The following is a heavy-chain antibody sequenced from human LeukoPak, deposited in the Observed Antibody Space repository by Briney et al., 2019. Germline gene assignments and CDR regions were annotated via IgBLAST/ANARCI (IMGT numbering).Heavy chain of an antibody. CDR2: IIASGDRT. CDR3: AKDGVAPGSGGDFFDY. Sequence: PGGSLRLSCAASGFTFNNYAMGWVRQAPGMGLGWVSSIIASGDRTYYADSVKGRFTISRDNSKNTLYLQVNSLRAEDTAVYYCAKDGVAPGSGGDFFDYWGQGTLVTVSS. V-gene: IGHV3-23*01. J-gene: IGHJ4*02. D-gene: IGHD3-10*01. CDR1: GFTFNNYA.